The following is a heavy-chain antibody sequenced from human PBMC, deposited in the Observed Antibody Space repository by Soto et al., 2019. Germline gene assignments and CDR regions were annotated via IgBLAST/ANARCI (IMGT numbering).Heavy chain of an antibody. Sequence: EVQLVESGGGLIQPGGSLRLSCAASGFTVSSNYMSWVRQAPGKGLEWVSVIYSGGSTYYADSVKGRFTISRDNSKNTLYLQMNSLRAEDTAVYYCARGSSDSSSWYRKAYYYYGMDVWGQGTTVTVSS. J-gene: IGHJ6*02. D-gene: IGHD6-13*01. V-gene: IGHV3-53*01. CDR1: GFTVSSNY. CDR2: IYSGGST. CDR3: ARGSSDSSSWYRKAYYYYGMDV.